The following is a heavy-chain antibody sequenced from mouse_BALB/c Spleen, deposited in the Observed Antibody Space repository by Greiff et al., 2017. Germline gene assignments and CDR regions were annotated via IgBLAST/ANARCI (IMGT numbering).Heavy chain of an antibody. Sequence: QVQLQQSGPELVKPGASVKMSCKASGYTFTSYYIHWVKQRPGQGLEWIGWIYPGDGSTKYNEKFKGKTTLTADKSSSTAYMLLSSLTSEDSAIYFCAQGGTMIIPSFAYWGQGTLVTVSA. J-gene: IGHJ3*01. CDR2: IYPGDGST. CDR1: GYTFTSYY. V-gene: IGHV1S56*01. CDR3: AQGGTMIIPSFAY. D-gene: IGHD2-4*01.